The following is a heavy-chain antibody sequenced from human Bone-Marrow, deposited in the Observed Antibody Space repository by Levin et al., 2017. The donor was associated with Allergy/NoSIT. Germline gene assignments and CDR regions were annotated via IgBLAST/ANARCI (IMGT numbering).Heavy chain of an antibody. CDR3: AKDPVPGGHSSSSGGELYWYFDL. CDR2: ISWNSGSI. J-gene: IGHJ2*01. D-gene: IGHD6-6*01. Sequence: GGSLRLSCAASGFTFDDYAMHWVRQAPGKGLEWVSGISWNSGSIGYADSVKGRFTISRDNAKNSLYLQMNSLRAEDTALYYCAKDPVPGGHSSSSGGELYWYFDLWGRGTLVTVSS. CDR1: GFTFDDYA. V-gene: IGHV3-9*01.